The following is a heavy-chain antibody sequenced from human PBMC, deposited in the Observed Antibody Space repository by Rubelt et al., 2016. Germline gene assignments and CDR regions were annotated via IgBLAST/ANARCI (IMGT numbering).Heavy chain of an antibody. V-gene: IGHV3-66*01. D-gene: IGHD1-26*01. CDR3: VYNGNYYN. J-gene: IGHJ4*02. CDR2: MYNSRTT. Sequence: EVQVAESGGGLVQPGGSLRLSCAASGSTASSGYMGWVRQAPVKGLEWVSVMYNSRTTYYADSVKGRFTISRETSKVTGYLQMAGLRAEDSAVYYCVYNGNYYNWGRGTLVTVSS. CDR1: GSTASSGY.